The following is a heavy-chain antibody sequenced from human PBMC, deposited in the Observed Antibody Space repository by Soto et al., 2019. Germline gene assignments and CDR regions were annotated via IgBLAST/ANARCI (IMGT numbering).Heavy chain of an antibody. CDR2: ISGNGSST. CDR3: ARSLPGTYGAFDL. V-gene: IGHV3-74*01. Sequence: GGSLRLSCAASEFTFRSYWMHWVRQSPGKGLVWVSRISGNGSSTNYADSVKGRFTISRDNAKNTVYLQIDSLRAEDTAVYYCARSLPGTYGAFDLWGQGTMVTVSS. J-gene: IGHJ3*01. CDR1: EFTFRSYW. D-gene: IGHD1-7*01.